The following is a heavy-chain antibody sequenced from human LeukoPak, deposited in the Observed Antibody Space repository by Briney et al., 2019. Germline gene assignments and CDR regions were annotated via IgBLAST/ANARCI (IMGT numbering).Heavy chain of an antibody. Sequence: GASVKVSCKASGYTFTSYGISWVRQAPGQGLEWMGWISAYNGNTNYAQKLQGRVTMTTDTSTSTAYMELRSLRSDDTAVYYCARDVYCSSTSCYYMDVWGKGTTVTVSS. D-gene: IGHD2-2*01. V-gene: IGHV1-18*01. J-gene: IGHJ6*03. CDR2: ISAYNGNT. CDR1: GYTFTSYG. CDR3: ARDVYCSSTSCYYMDV.